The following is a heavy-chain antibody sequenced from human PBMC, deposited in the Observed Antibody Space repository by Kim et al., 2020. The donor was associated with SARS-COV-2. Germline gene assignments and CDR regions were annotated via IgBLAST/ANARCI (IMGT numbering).Heavy chain of an antibody. CDR1: GGSISSSSYY. D-gene: IGHD1-1*01. CDR2: IYYSGST. CDR3: ATVGTGLGERNHRLDY. V-gene: IGHV4-39*01. Sequence: SETLSLTCTVSGGSISSSSYYWGWIRQPPGKGLEWIGSIYYSGSTYYNPSLKSRVTISVDTSKNQFSLKLTSVTAADTAVYYCATVGTGLGERNHRLDYWGQGALVTVSS. J-gene: IGHJ4*02.